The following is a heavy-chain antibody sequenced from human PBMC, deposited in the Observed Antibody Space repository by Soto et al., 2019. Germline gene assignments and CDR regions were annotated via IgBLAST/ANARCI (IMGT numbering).Heavy chain of an antibody. J-gene: IGHJ6*02. CDR2: ISYDGSNK. D-gene: IGHD1-26*01. CDR3: AKVSGPYYYYGMDV. Sequence: QVQLVESGGGVVQPGRSLRLSCAASGFTFSSYGMHWVRQAPGKGLEWVAVISYDGSNKYYADSVKGRFTISRDNSKNTLYLQMNSLRAEDTAVYYCAKVSGPYYYYGMDVWGQGTTVTVSS. CDR1: GFTFSSYG. V-gene: IGHV3-30*18.